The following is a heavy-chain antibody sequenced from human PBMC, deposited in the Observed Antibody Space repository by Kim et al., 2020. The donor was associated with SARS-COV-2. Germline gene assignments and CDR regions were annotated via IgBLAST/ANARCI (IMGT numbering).Heavy chain of an antibody. D-gene: IGHD3-22*01. J-gene: IGHJ4*02. CDR3: AKTAITGYYYDSSGYYFPLGY. Sequence: GGSLRLSCAASGFTFSSYAMSWVRQAPGKGLEWVSAISGSGGSTYYADSVKGRFTISRDNSKNTLYLQMNSLRAEDTAVYYCAKTAITGYYYDSSGYYFPLGYWGQGTLVTVSS. CDR1: GFTFSSYA. V-gene: IGHV3-23*01. CDR2: ISGSGGST.